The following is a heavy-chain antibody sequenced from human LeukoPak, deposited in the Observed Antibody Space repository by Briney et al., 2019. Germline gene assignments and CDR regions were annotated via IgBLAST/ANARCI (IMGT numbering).Heavy chain of an antibody. CDR3: ARGGRGDY. V-gene: IGHV4-61*02. Sequence: SETLSLTCTVSGGSISSGSYYWSWIWQPAGKGLEWIGRIYTSGSTNYNPSLKSRVTISVDTSKNQFSLKLSSVTAADTAVYYCARGGRGDYWGQGTLVTVSS. CDR2: IYTSGST. CDR1: GGSISSGSYY. J-gene: IGHJ4*02.